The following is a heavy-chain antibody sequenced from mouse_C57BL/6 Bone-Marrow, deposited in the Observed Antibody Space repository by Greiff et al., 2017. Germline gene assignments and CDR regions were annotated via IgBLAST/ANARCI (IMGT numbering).Heavy chain of an antibody. CDR1: GYTFTDYY. CDR2: INPNNGGT. CDR3: ARRGRPRWYFDV. V-gene: IGHV1-26*01. Sequence: VQLQQSGPELVKPGASVKISCKASGYTFTDYYMNWVKQSHGKSLEWIGDINPNNGGTSYNQKFKGKATLTVDKSSSTAYMELRSLTSEDSAVYYCARRGRPRWYFDVWGTGTTVTVSS. J-gene: IGHJ1*03.